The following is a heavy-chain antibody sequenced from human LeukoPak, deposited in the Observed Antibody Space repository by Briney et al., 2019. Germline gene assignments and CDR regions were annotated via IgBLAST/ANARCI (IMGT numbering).Heavy chain of an antibody. V-gene: IGHV3-48*03. J-gene: IGHJ4*02. D-gene: IGHD5-18*01. CDR1: GFTFSSYE. Sequence: GGSLRLSCAASGFTFSSYEMNWVRQAPGKGLEWVPYISSSGSTIYYADSVKGRFTISRDNAKNSLYLQMNSLRAEDTAVYYCARGQGYSYGYGVWGQGTLVTVSS. CDR3: ARGQGYSYGYGV. CDR2: ISSSGSTI.